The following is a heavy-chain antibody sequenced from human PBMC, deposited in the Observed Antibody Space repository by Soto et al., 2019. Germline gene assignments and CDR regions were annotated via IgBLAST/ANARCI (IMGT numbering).Heavy chain of an antibody. V-gene: IGHV1-2*04. Sequence: ASVNVSCKASRYTFTCFHKHWVRQAPGQGLEWMGWINPNGGGRNYAQKFQGWVTMTRDTSISTAYMELSRLKSDDTAVYYCARGSVGPTNDFDNWGQGTLVTVSS. CDR1: RYTFTCFH. J-gene: IGHJ4*02. D-gene: IGHD1-26*01. CDR3: ARGSVGPTNDFDN. CDR2: INPNGGGR.